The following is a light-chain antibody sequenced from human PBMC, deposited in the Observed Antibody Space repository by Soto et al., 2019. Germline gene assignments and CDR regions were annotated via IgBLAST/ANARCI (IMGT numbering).Light chain of an antibody. Sequence: QSALTQPASVSGSPGQSITISCAGTSSDIGGSNYVSWYQHHPGKAPKLMIYGVSNRPSGVSNRFSGSKSGNTASLTISGLQAEDEDDYFCYSSRSSSSTFYVFGTGTKLTVL. CDR1: SSDIGGSNY. CDR2: GVS. J-gene: IGLJ1*01. CDR3: YSSRSSSSTFYV. V-gene: IGLV2-14*03.